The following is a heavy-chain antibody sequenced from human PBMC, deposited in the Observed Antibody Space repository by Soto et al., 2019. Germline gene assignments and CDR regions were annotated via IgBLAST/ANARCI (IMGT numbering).Heavy chain of an antibody. Sequence: RGESLKISCKGSGYSFTSYWIGWVRQMPGKGLEWMGIIYPGDSDTRYSPSFQGQVTISADKSISTAYLQWSSLKASDTAMYYCARPHDYGDYALDYWGQGTLGTVSA. D-gene: IGHD4-17*01. V-gene: IGHV5-51*01. J-gene: IGHJ4*02. CDR3: ARPHDYGDYALDY. CDR1: GYSFTSYW. CDR2: IYPGDSDT.